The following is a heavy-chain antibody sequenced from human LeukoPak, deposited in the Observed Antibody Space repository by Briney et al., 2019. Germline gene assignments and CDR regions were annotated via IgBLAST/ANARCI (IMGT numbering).Heavy chain of an antibody. CDR1: GYTFTSYG. CDR3: ARSPVTIFGVVITNFDY. CDR2: IIPILGIA. J-gene: IGHJ4*02. V-gene: IGHV1-69*04. D-gene: IGHD3-3*01. Sequence: GASVKVSCKASGYTFTSYGISWVRQAPGQGLEWMGRIIPILGIANYAQKFQGRVTITADKSTSTAYMELSSLRSEDTAVYYCARSPVTIFGVVITNFDYWGQGTLVTVSS.